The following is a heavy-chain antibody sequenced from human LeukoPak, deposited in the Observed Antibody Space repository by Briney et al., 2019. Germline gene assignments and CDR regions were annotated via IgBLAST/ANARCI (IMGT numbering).Heavy chain of an antibody. CDR2: INPNSGGT. V-gene: IGHV1-2*02. J-gene: IGHJ3*02. CDR1: GYTFTGYY. D-gene: IGHD4-17*01. Sequence: ASVKVSCKASGYTFTGYYLHWVRQAPGQGLEWMGLINPNSGGTNYAQKFQGRVTMTRDTSISTAYMELSRLRSDDTAVYYCARTTVTTWNAFDIWGQGTMVTVSS. CDR3: ARTTVTTWNAFDI.